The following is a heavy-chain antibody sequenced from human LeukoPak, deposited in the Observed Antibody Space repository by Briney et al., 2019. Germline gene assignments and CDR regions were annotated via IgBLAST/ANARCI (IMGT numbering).Heavy chain of an antibody. CDR3: AREGGGLDY. D-gene: IGHD3-16*01. V-gene: IGHV1-8*02. J-gene: IGHJ4*02. CDR2: MSPNSGNT. CDR1: GYSFTTFD. Sequence: ASVKVSCKASGYSFTTFDINWVRQAPGQGLEWVGWMSPNSGNTGYAQRFQGRVSMARDTSIATAYMILSSLRSEDTAVYYCAREGGGLDYWGQGTPVIVSS.